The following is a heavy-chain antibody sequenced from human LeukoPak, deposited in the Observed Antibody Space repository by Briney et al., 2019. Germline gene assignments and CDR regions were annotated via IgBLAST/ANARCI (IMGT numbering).Heavy chain of an antibody. J-gene: IGHJ6*03. CDR3: ASCSSTSCYPIWYYYYMDV. CDR1: GGTFSSYA. CDR2: IIPIFGTA. V-gene: IGHV1-69*13. D-gene: IGHD2-2*01. Sequence: GASVKVSCKASGGTFSSYAISWVRQAPGQGLEWMGGIIPIFGTANYAQKFQGRVTITADESTSTAYMELSSLRSEDTAVYYCASCSSTSCYPIWYYYYMDVWGKGTTVTVSS.